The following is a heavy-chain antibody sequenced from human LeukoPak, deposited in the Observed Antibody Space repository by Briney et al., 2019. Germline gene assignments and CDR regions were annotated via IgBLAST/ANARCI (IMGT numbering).Heavy chain of an antibody. Sequence: SETLSLTCVVSGGSISTNHWSWIRQPPGKGLEWIGYVFYSRNTNYNPSLKSRVTISVDTSKIHFYLKLSSVTAADTAMYYCARVGGGYDGYFDYWGQGTLVTVSS. CDR2: VFYSRNT. CDR1: GGSISTNH. V-gene: IGHV4-59*01. J-gene: IGHJ4*02. D-gene: IGHD5-12*01. CDR3: ARVGGGYDGYFDY.